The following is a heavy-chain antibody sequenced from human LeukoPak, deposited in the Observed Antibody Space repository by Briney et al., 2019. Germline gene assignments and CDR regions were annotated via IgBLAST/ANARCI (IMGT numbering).Heavy chain of an antibody. Sequence: GGSPRLSCAASGFTFSNYAMTWVRQAPGKGLEWVSAINGGGGNTYYADSVKGRFTISRDNSKNTLYLQMNSLRADDTAVYYCANGNFWSGYSYWGQGTLVTVSS. V-gene: IGHV3-23*01. J-gene: IGHJ4*02. CDR3: ANGNFWSGYSY. CDR2: INGGGGNT. CDR1: GFTFSNYA. D-gene: IGHD3-3*01.